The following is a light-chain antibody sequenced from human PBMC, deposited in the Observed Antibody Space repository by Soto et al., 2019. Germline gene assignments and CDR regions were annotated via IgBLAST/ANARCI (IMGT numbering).Light chain of an antibody. CDR2: DAS. J-gene: IGKJ4*01. V-gene: IGKV3D-15*01. CDR1: QSVSSN. CDR3: QQTYSSPLT. Sequence: EIVISQSPSTLPVSPGESVTLSCRASQSVSSNLAWYQQKPGQAPRLLIYDASNRATGIPARFSGSGSGTDFTLTISSLQPEDFAAYYCQQTYSSPLTFGGGTKVDIK.